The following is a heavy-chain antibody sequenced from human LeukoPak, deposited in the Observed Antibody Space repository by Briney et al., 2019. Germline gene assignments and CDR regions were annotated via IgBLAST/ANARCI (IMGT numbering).Heavy chain of an antibody. D-gene: IGHD2-15*01. CDR3: ARDLGVCSGGTCYPVYDY. CDR1: GIIVSRYW. J-gene: IGHJ4*02. Sequence: GGSLRLSCAASGIIVSRYWMTWVRQAPGKGLEWVADIKEDGSEKHYVDSVKGRFTISRDNAENSLYLQMNSLRAEDAAIYYCARDLGVCSGGTCYPVYDYWGQGIPVTVSS. CDR2: IKEDGSEK. V-gene: IGHV3-7*01.